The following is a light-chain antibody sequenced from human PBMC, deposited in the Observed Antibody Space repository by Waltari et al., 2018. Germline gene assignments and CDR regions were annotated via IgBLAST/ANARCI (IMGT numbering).Light chain of an antibody. CDR1: SSAVGGDSY. V-gene: IGLV2-14*03. Sequence: QSALTQPASVSGSPGQSIAFSCTGTSSAVGGDSYLSWYQHHPGKAPKLIIYNVFHRPSGISDRFSGSKSGNMASLTISGLQTEDEADYHCSSYTTTNTLVFGGGTKLTVL. CDR2: NVF. CDR3: SSYTTTNTLV. J-gene: IGLJ3*02.